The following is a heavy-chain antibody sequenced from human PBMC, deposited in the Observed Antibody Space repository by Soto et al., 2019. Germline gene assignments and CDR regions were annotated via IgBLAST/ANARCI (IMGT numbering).Heavy chain of an antibody. V-gene: IGHV3-21*01. J-gene: IGHJ6*02. CDR3: ARSYGDYVPYYYYYGMDV. D-gene: IGHD4-17*01. CDR2: ISSSSSYI. Sequence: PGGSLRLSCAASGFTFSSYSMNGVRQAPGKGLEWVSSISSSSSYIYYADSVKGRFTISRDNAKNSLYLQMNSLRAEDTAVYYCARSYGDYVPYYYYYGMDVWGQGTTVTVSS. CDR1: GFTFSSYS.